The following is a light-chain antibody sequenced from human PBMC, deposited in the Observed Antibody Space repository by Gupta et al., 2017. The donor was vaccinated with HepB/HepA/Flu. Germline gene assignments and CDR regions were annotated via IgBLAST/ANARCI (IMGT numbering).Light chain of an antibody. V-gene: IGLV2-11*01. CDR3: SSDAGFNTYV. CDR1: TSDIGLYTY. CDR2: DVV. J-gene: IGLJ1*01. Sequence: QSDLSQPRPVSGPPGPSVTISCPGTTSDIGLYTYISWFQHRPGELPKLLIYDVVRRPSGLPDRFSASKSGVTASLTISGLQSDDEAYYYCSSDAGFNTYVFGSGTAVTVL.